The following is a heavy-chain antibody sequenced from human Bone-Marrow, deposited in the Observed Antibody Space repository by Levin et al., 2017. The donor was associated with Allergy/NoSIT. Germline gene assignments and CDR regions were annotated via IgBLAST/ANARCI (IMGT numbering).Heavy chain of an antibody. D-gene: IGHD4-17*01. CDR1: GFTFSNAW. CDR3: TTAGDRDGDYYYYMDV. V-gene: IGHV3-15*01. CDR2: IKSKTDGGTT. Sequence: GGSLRLSCAASGFTFSNAWMSWVRQAPGKGLEWVGRIKSKTDGGTTDYAAPVKGRFTISRDDSKNTLYLQMNSLKTEDTAVYYCTTAGDRDGDYYYYMDVWGKGTTVTVSS. J-gene: IGHJ6*03.